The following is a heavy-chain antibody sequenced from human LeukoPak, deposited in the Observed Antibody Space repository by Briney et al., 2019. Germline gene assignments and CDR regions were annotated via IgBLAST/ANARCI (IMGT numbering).Heavy chain of an antibody. V-gene: IGHV4-34*01. CDR1: GGSFSGYY. J-gene: IGHJ4*02. CDR3: ARGTSVIGIAARRGYFDY. D-gene: IGHD6-6*01. Sequence: SETLSLTCAVYGGSFSGYYWSWIRQPPGKGLEWIGEINHSGSTNYNPSLKSRVTISVDTSKNQFSLKLSSVTAADTAVYYCARGTSVIGIAARRGYFDYWGQGTLVTVSS. CDR2: INHSGST.